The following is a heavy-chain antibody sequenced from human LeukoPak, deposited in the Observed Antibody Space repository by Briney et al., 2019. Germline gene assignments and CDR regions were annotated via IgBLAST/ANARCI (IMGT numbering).Heavy chain of an antibody. Sequence: GGSLRLSCAASGFTFSSYWMHWVRQAPGKGLVWVSRINTDGSSTSYADSVKGRFTISRDNAKNTLYLQMNSLRAEDTAVYYCARKFDYVIGVTAFDIWGQGTMVTVSS. CDR3: ARKFDYVIGVTAFDI. CDR1: GFTFSSYW. D-gene: IGHD4-17*01. V-gene: IGHV3-74*01. J-gene: IGHJ3*02. CDR2: INTDGSST.